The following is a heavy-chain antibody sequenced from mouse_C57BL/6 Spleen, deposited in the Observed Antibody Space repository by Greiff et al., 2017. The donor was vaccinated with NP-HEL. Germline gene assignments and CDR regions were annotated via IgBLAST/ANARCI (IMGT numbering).Heavy chain of an antibody. CDR1: GYAFSSYW. J-gene: IGHJ2*01. Sequence: QVQLKQSGAELVKPGASVKISCKASGYAFSSYWMNWVKQRPGKGLEWIGQIYPGDGDTNYNGKFKGKATLTADKSSSTAYMQLSSLTSEDSAVYFCARGEVDGSSYSYYFDYWGQGTTLTVSS. CDR3: ARGEVDGSSYSYYFDY. CDR2: IYPGDGDT. D-gene: IGHD1-1*01. V-gene: IGHV1-80*01.